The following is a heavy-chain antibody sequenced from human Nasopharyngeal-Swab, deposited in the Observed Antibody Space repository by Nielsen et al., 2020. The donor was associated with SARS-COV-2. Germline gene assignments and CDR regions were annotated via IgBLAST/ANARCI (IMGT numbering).Heavy chain of an antibody. CDR1: GYTFTSYG. CDR3: ARGGNNWNDY. V-gene: IGHV1-2*06. Sequence: ASVKVSCKASGYTFTSYGISWVRQAPGQGLQWMGRINPDSGGTNSAQQFQGRVTMTRDTSISTAYMELSRLRSDDTAVYYCARGGNNWNDYWGQGTLVTVSS. CDR2: INPDSGGT. J-gene: IGHJ4*02. D-gene: IGHD1-20*01.